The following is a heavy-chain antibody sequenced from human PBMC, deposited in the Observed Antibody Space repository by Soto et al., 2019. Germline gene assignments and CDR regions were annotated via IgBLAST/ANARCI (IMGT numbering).Heavy chain of an antibody. CDR2: ISDDGASI. CDR3: ARENSVQAWLHHFDH. V-gene: IGHV3-48*03. J-gene: IGHJ4*02. D-gene: IGHD5-18*01. Sequence: GGSLRLSCEASGFSFSSFAMNWVRQAPGRGLEWVSYISDDGASIYYADSLKGRFTISRDDAKNSLSLQMNNLRAEDTAVYYCARENSVQAWLHHFDHWGLGTLVTVSS. CDR1: GFSFSSFA.